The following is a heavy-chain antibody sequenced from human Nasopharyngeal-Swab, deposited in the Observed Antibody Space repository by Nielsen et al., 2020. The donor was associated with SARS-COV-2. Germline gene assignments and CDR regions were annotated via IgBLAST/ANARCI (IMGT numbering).Heavy chain of an antibody. CDR1: GGSFSGYY. CDR2: INHSGST. V-gene: IGHV4-34*01. J-gene: IGHJ6*02. Sequence: SETLSLPCAVYGGSFSGYYWSWIRQPPGKGLEWIGEINHSGSTNYTPSLKSRVTISVDTSKNHFSLKLSSVTAADTAVYYCARGGNWDYYYGMDVWGQGTTVTVSS. D-gene: IGHD7-27*01. CDR3: ARGGNWDYYYGMDV.